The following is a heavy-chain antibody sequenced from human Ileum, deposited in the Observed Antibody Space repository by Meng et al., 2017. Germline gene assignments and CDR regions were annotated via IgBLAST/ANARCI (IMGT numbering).Heavy chain of an antibody. J-gene: IGHJ4*02. D-gene: IGHD1-26*01. Sequence: QVQLQEAGPVLLKPSGTLALTCAGTGGSISTSDWWSWVRQPPGKGLEWIGEIHHSGSTNYNPSLKSRVTISVDKSKNQFSLKLNSVTAADTAVYYCAREWSGSYRHFDYWGQGTLVTVSS. V-gene: IGHV4-4*02. CDR3: AREWSGSYRHFDY. CDR2: IHHSGST. CDR1: GGSISTSDW.